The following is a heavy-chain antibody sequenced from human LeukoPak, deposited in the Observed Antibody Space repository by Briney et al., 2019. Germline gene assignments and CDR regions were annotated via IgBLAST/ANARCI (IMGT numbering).Heavy chain of an antibody. CDR1: GGSVTSTSDY. J-gene: IGHJ6*02. CDR3: ASNIGSWYRGGYYYYGMDV. Sequence: ETLSLTCTVSGGSVTSTSDYWGWIRQPPGKGLEWIGYIYYSGSTNYNPSLKSRVTISVDTSKNQFSLKLSSVTAADTAVYYCASNIGSWYRGGYYYYGMDVWGQGTTVTVSS. CDR2: IYYSGST. D-gene: IGHD6-13*01. V-gene: IGHV4-61*05.